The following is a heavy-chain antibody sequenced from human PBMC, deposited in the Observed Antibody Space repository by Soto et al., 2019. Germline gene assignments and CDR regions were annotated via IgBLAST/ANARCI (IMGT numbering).Heavy chain of an antibody. Sequence: QITLKESGPTLVKPTQTLTLTCTFSGFSLTTSGVGVGWIRQPPGKALEWLALIYWDDDQRYNPSLKSRLTITKDTSKNQVVLTMTNMDPVDTATYYCLHDSVAWYGMDVWGQGTTVTVSS. CDR3: LHDSVAWYGMDV. CDR1: GFSLTTSGVG. CDR2: IYWDDDQ. J-gene: IGHJ6*02. V-gene: IGHV2-5*02. D-gene: IGHD2-15*01.